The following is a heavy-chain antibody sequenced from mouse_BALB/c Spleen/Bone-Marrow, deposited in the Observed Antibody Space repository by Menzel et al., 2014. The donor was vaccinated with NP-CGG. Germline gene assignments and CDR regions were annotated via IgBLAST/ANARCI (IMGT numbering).Heavy chain of an antibody. CDR3: ARSYYGNYYYAMDY. V-gene: IGHV1-19*01. D-gene: IGHD2-10*01. CDR2: VNPYNGGT. CDR1: GYTFTDYY. Sequence: VQLKDSGPELVKPGASVKMSCKASGYTFTDYYMDWVKQSHGESFEWIGRVNPYNGGTSYNQKFKGKATLTVDKSPSTAYMELNSLTSEDSAVYYCARSYYGNYYYAMDYWGQGTSVTVSS. J-gene: IGHJ4*01.